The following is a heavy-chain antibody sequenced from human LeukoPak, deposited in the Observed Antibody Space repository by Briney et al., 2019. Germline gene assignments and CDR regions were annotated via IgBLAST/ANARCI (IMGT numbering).Heavy chain of an antibody. CDR2: IRYDGSNK. Sequence: GGPLRLSCAASGFTFSSYGMHWVRQAPGKGLEWVAFIRYDGSNKYYADSVKGRFTISRDNSKNTLYLQMNSLRAEDTAVYYCAKTSYIGRGNWFDPWGQGTLVTVSS. V-gene: IGHV3-30*02. D-gene: IGHD1-26*01. CDR1: GFTFSSYG. CDR3: AKTSYIGRGNWFDP. J-gene: IGHJ5*02.